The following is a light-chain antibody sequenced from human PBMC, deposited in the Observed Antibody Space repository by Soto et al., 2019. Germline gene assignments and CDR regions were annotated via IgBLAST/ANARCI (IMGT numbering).Light chain of an antibody. CDR2: DAS. V-gene: IGKV3-11*01. CDR1: QSVSSY. Sequence: EIVLTQSPATLSLSPGERATLSCRASQSVSSYLAWYQQKPGQAPRLLIYDASNRATGIPARFSGSGSGTDFTLTISSLEPEDFATYFCQQSYTTANTFGQGTRLEIK. CDR3: QQSYTTANT. J-gene: IGKJ2*01.